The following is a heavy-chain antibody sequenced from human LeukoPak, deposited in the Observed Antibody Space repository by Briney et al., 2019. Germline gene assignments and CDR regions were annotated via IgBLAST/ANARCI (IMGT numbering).Heavy chain of an antibody. D-gene: IGHD2-21*02. CDR1: GGSFSGYY. J-gene: IGHJ4*02. V-gene: IGHV4-34*01. CDR3: ARAVVTTALSSSFDY. CDR2: INHSGST. Sequence: SETLSLTCAVYGGSFSGYYWSWIRQPPGKGLEWIGEINHSGSTNYNPSLKSRVTISVDTSKNQFSLKLSSVPAADTAVYYCARAVVTTALSSSFDYWGQGTLVTVSS.